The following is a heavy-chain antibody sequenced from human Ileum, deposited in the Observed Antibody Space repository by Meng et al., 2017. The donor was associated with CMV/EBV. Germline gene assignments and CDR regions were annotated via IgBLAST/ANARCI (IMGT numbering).Heavy chain of an antibody. CDR2: IYYSGSP. D-gene: IGHD2-15*01. J-gene: IGHJ4*02. CDR1: GGSITSGNYY. V-gene: IGHV4-30-4*08. Sequence: VPGLVKPSQTLSLPCTVSGGSITSGNYYWSCIRQPPGRGLEWIGYIYYSGSPYYKPSLKSRVTISLDTSKNQFSLNLRSVTATDSAVYYCVRQVVAASFDYWGQGALVTVSS. CDR3: VRQVVAASFDY.